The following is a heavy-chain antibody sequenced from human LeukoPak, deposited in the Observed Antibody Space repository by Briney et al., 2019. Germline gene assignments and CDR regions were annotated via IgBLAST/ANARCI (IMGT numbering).Heavy chain of an antibody. CDR2: ISYDGSNK. Sequence: GGSLRLSCAASGFTFSSYGMHWVRQAPGKGLEWVAVISYDGSNKYYADSVKGRFTISRDNSKNTLYLQMNSLRAEDTAVYYCATRGIALLPLDYWGQGTLVTVSS. D-gene: IGHD6-13*01. CDR1: GFTFSSYG. CDR3: ATRGIALLPLDY. V-gene: IGHV3-30*03. J-gene: IGHJ4*02.